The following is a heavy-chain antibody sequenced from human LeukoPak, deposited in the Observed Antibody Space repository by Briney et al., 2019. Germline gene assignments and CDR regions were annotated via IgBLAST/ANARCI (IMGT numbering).Heavy chain of an antibody. V-gene: IGHV3-9*03. Sequence: GASLRLSCAASGFTFSDYYMNWVRQAPGKGLEWVSGISWNSGSIGYADSVKGRFTISRDNAKNSLYLQMNSLRAEDMALHYCATQAYYYDSRVRGAFDIWGQGTMVTVSS. CDR2: ISWNSGSI. D-gene: IGHD3-22*01. CDR1: GFTFSDYY. CDR3: ATQAYYYDSRVRGAFDI. J-gene: IGHJ3*02.